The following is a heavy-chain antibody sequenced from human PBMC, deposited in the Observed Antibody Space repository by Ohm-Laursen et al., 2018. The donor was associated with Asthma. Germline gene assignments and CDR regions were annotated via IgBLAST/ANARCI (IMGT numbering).Heavy chain of an antibody. CDR1: GGSISSYY. D-gene: IGHD3-10*01. V-gene: IGHV4-59*01. Sequence: SDTLSLTCTASGGSISSYYWSWIRQPPGKGLEWIGYIYYSGSTNYNPSLKSRVTISVDTSKNQFSLKLSSVTAADTAVYYCARDRGGGGYWGQGTLVTVSS. CDR2: IYYSGST. CDR3: ARDRGGGGY. J-gene: IGHJ4*02.